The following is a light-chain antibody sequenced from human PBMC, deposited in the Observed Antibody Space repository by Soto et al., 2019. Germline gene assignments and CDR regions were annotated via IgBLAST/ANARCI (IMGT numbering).Light chain of an antibody. CDR3: SSFAGSNNFVV. CDR2: DVS. J-gene: IGLJ2*01. V-gene: IGLV2-8*01. Sequence: QSVLTQPPSASGSPGQSVTISCTGTSSDVGAYDLVSWFQRHPGKAPKLIIYDVSKRQSGVPDRFSASKSGNTASLTVSGLRAEDEADYYCSSFAGSNNFVVFGGGTKLTVL. CDR1: SSDVGAYDL.